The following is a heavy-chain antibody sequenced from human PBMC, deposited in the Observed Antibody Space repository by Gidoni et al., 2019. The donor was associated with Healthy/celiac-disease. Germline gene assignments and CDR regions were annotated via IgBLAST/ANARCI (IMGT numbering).Heavy chain of an antibody. CDR1: GGSISSGGYY. Sequence: QVQLQESGPGLVKPSQTLSLTCTVSGGSISSGGYYWSWVRQHPGKGLEWIGYIYYSGSTYYNQSLKSRVTISVDTSKNQFSLKLSSVTAADTAVYYCARGTGIPPGYYGMDVWGQGTTVTVSS. V-gene: IGHV4-31*03. D-gene: IGHD2-2*02. CDR3: ARGTGIPPGYYGMDV. CDR2: IYYSGST. J-gene: IGHJ6*02.